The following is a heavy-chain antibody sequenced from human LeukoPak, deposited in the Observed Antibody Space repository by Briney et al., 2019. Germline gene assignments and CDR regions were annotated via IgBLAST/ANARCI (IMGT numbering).Heavy chain of an antibody. CDR3: ARVTGTWYFDL. CDR1: GYSISSGYY. J-gene: IGHJ2*01. Sequence: SETLSLTCTVSGYSISSGYYWGWIRQPPGKGLEWIGSIYQSGSTYYNPSLKSRVTISVDTSKNQFSLKLSSVTAADTAVYYCARVTGTWYFDLWGRGTLVTVSS. V-gene: IGHV4-38-2*02. D-gene: IGHD7-27*01. CDR2: IYQSGST.